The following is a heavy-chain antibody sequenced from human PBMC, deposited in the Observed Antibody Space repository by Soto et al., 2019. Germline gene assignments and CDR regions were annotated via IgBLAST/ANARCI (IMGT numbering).Heavy chain of an antibody. D-gene: IGHD1-26*01. CDR1: GGSISSSSW. Sequence: VQLQESGPGLVKPSGTLSLTCAVSGGSISSSSWWTWVRQSPGKGLEWIGEIFESGATNYNPSLKNRLTTSVDKSKTQFSLNLSSLTAADTAVYFCTTSHAWELKNWGQGTLVTVSS. CDR3: TTSHAWELKN. J-gene: IGHJ4*02. V-gene: IGHV4-4*02. CDR2: IFESGAT.